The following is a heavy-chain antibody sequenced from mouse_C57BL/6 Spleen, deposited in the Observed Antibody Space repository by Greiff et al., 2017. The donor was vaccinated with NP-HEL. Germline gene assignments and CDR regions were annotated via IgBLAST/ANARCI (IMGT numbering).Heavy chain of an antibody. V-gene: IGHV1-26*01. J-gene: IGHJ2*01. D-gene: IGHD2-1*01. CDR2: INPNNGGT. CDR1: GYTFTDYY. Sequence: EVQLQQSGPELVKPGASVKISCKASGYTFTDYYMNWVKQSHGKSLEWIGDINPNNGGTSYNQKFKGKATLTVDKSSSTAYMALRSLTSEDSAVYYCARFGNYVWFDYWGQGTTLTVSS. CDR3: ARFGNYVWFDY.